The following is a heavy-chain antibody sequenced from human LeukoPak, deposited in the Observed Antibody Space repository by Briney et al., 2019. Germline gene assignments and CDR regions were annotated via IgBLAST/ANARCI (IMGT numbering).Heavy chain of an antibody. J-gene: IGHJ4*02. CDR1: GFTFSSYG. V-gene: IGHV3-30*18. Sequence: GRSLRLSCAASGFTFSSYGMHWVRQAPGKGLEWVAVISYDGSNKYYADSVKGRFTISRDNSKNTLYLQMNSLRAEDTAVYYCAKDLGSAGYWGQGTLVTVSS. CDR3: AKDLGSAGY. CDR2: ISYDGSNK.